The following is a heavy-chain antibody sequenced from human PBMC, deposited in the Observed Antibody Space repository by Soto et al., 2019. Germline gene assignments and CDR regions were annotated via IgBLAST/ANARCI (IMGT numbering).Heavy chain of an antibody. CDR2: IDPSDSYT. CDR1: GYSFTSYW. D-gene: IGHD6-6*01. CDR3: ARGSIAARPGNWFDP. Sequence: RGESLKISCKGSGYSFTSYWISWVRQMPGKGLEWMGRIDPSDSYTNYSPSFQGHVTISADKSISTAYLQWSSLKASDTAMYYCARGSIAARPGNWFDPWGQGTLVTVSS. V-gene: IGHV5-10-1*01. J-gene: IGHJ5*02.